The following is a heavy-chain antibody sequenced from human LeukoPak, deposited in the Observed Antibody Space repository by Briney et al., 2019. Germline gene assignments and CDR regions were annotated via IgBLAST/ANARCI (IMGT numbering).Heavy chain of an antibody. D-gene: IGHD3-16*01. Sequence: GGSLRLSCDASGFSISDYYMSWIRQSPGKGLEWISYITSGGASTTYADSVKGRFTISRDKAKNSVALQLNSLRAEDTAVYYCTRQRRGTYYAFDSWGQGTLVTVSS. V-gene: IGHV3-11*01. CDR3: TRQRRGTYYAFDS. CDR1: GFSISDYY. J-gene: IGHJ4*02. CDR2: ITSGGAST.